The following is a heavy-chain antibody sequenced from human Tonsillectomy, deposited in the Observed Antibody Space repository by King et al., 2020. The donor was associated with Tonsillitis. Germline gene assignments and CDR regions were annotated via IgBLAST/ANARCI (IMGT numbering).Heavy chain of an antibody. D-gene: IGHD4-17*01. CDR2: ISGSSSYI. CDR3: ARDAYGDDVEFDY. V-gene: IGHV3-21*01. J-gene: IGHJ4*02. Sequence: DVQLVESGGGLVKPGGSLRLSCAASGFTFSSYSMNWVRQAPGKGLEWVSSISGSSSYIYYADTVKGRFTISRDNAKNSLYLQMNSLRAEDTAVYYCARDAYGDDVEFDYWGQGTLVTVSS. CDR1: GFTFSSYS.